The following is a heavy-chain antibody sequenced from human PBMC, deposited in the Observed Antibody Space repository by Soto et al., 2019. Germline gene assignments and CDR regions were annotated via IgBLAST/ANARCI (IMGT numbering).Heavy chain of an antibody. Sequence: QVQLVQSGAEVKKPGASVKVSCKASGYTFTGYYMHWVRQAPGQGLEWMGWINPNSGGTNYAQKFQGWVPMTRDTSISTAYMELSRLRSDDTAVYYCARSDIVVVPAAPWYYGMDVWGQGTTVTVSS. D-gene: IGHD2-2*01. J-gene: IGHJ6*02. CDR1: GYTFTGYY. CDR2: INPNSGGT. CDR3: ARSDIVVVPAAPWYYGMDV. V-gene: IGHV1-2*04.